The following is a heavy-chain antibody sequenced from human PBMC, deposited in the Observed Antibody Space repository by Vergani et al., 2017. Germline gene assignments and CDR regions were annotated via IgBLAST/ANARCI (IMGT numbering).Heavy chain of an antibody. D-gene: IGHD6-19*01. Sequence: VQLVESGGGLVQPGGSLRLSCAASGFPLSNAWIHWVRQGPGKGLEWVTFIRYDGSNTYYADSVKGRFTISRDNSKNTLFLQMNSLRPEDTAVYYCARDTVTGSRYFDYWGQGTLVTVSS. CDR2: IRYDGSNT. CDR3: ARDTVTGSRYFDY. J-gene: IGHJ4*02. V-gene: IGHV3-30*02. CDR1: GFPLSNAW.